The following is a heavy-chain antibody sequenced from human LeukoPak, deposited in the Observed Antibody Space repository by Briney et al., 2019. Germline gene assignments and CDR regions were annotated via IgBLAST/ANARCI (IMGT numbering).Heavy chain of an antibody. D-gene: IGHD2-2*02. Sequence: SETLSLTCAVYGGSFSGYYWSWIRQPPGKGLEWIGEINHSGSTNYNPSLKSRVTISVDTSKNQFSLKLSSVTAADTAVYYCARGIIRYRSSTSCYNNYYYMDVWGKGTTVTVSS. V-gene: IGHV4-34*01. CDR2: INHSGST. J-gene: IGHJ6*03. CDR1: GGSFSGYY. CDR3: ARGIIRYRSSTSCYNNYYYMDV.